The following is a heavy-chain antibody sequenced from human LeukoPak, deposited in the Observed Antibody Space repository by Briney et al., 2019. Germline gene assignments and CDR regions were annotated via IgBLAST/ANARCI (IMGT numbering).Heavy chain of an antibody. CDR1: GGSISSSSYY. CDR2: IYYSGST. CDR3: ARGAYYYDSSGYYTYAFDI. V-gene: IGHV4-39*01. J-gene: IGHJ3*02. Sequence: SETLSLTCTVSGGSISSSSYYWGWVRQPPGKGLEWIGSIYYSGSTYYNSALNSRLTISVDTSKNQFSLNLASVTAADTAVYYCARGAYYYDSSGYYTYAFDIWGQGTMVTVSS. D-gene: IGHD3-22*01.